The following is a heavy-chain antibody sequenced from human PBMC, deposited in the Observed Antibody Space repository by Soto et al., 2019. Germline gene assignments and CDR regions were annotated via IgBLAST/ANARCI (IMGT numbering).Heavy chain of an antibody. CDR3: ARDPRDFWSGLGWFDP. J-gene: IGHJ5*02. Sequence: KPGGSLRLSCTASGFTFGDYAMSWFRQAPGKGLEWVGFIRSKAYGGTTEYAASVKGRFTISRDDSKSIAYLQMNSLRAEDTAVYYCARDPRDFWSGLGWFDPWGQGTLVTVSS. D-gene: IGHD3-3*01. V-gene: IGHV3-49*05. CDR2: IRSKAYGGTT. CDR1: GFTFGDYA.